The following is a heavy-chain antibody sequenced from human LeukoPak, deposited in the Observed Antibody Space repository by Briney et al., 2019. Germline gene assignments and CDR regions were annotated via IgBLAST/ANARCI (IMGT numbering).Heavy chain of an antibody. Sequence: GGSLRLSCAASGFTFSNYGMHWVRQAPGKGLEWVAVIWYDGTNKYYADSVKGRFTISRDNAKNSLYLQMNSLRAEDTAVYYCARSTAMAFDYYYYYMDVWGKGTTVTVSS. CDR3: ARSTAMAFDYYYYYMDV. J-gene: IGHJ6*03. V-gene: IGHV3-33*01. CDR2: IWYDGTNK. D-gene: IGHD5-18*01. CDR1: GFTFSNYG.